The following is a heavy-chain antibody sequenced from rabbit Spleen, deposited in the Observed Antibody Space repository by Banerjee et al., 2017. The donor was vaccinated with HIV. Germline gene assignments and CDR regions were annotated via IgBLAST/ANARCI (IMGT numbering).Heavy chain of an antibody. CDR3: ARDAGSGHYIDAYFDL. V-gene: IGHV1S40*01. CDR1: GFSFTSGYD. Sequence: QSLEESGGGLVQPGASLTLTCTASGFSFTSGYDMCWVRQAPGKGLEWIACIYAGSSGSTYYASWAKGRFTISKTSSTTMTLQMTSLTVADTATYFCARDAGSGHYIDAYFDLWGPGTLVTVS. CDR2: IYAGSSGST. J-gene: IGHJ4*01. D-gene: IGHD8-1*01.